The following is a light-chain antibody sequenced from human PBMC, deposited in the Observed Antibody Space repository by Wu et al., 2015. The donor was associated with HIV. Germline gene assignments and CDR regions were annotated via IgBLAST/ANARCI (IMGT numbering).Light chain of an antibody. J-gene: IGKJ4*01. CDR2: DAL. CDR1: QSVRSNY. CDR3: QQRSNWPLT. Sequence: EIVLTQSPGTLSLSPGERATLSCRASQSVRSNYLAWYQQKPGQAPRLLIYDALNRATGIPARFSGSGSGTDFTLTISSLEPEDFVVYYCQQRSNWPLTFGGGTKVEIK. V-gene: IGKV3-11*01.